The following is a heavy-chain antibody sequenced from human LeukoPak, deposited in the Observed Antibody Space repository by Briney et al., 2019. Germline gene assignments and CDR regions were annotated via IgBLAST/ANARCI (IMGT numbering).Heavy chain of an antibody. D-gene: IGHD3-10*01. J-gene: IGHJ6*03. CDR2: IYTSGNT. Sequence: PSETLSLTCTVSGGSISSGTYYWNWIRQPAGKGLEWIGRIYTSGNTNYHSSLKSRVIISVDTSKNQFSLQLNSVTPEDTAVYYCARDKPLWFGELLHAYYYFYMDVWGKGTTVTISS. CDR3: ARDKPLWFGELLHAYYYFYMDV. CDR1: GGSISSGTYY. V-gene: IGHV4-61*02.